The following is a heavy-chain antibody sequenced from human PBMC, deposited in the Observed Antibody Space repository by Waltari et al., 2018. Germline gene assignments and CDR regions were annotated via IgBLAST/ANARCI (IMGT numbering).Heavy chain of an antibody. CDR3: ARESRDGYNGDAFDI. CDR2: IYSGGST. CDR1: GFTVNRNH. D-gene: IGHD2-21*01. J-gene: IGHJ3*02. V-gene: IGHV3-66*02. Sequence: EEQLLESGGGLVQPGASLRVFGESSGFTVNRNHMTWVRQAPGKGLEWVSVIYSGGSTEYADSVKGRFIISRDSSENTLYLQMNSLRAEDTAVYYCARESRDGYNGDAFDIWGQGTMVTVSS.